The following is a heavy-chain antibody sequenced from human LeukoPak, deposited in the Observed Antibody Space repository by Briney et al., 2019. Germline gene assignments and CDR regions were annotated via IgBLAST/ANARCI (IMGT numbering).Heavy chain of an antibody. CDR1: GFTFRSYA. CDR3: ARDSYGSSGYYYVSDY. J-gene: IGHJ4*02. D-gene: IGHD3-22*01. Sequence: GGSLRLSCAASGFTFRSYAMHWVRQAPGKGLEWVAVITYDGGREYSTDSVKGRFTISRDNSKNTLYLQMVSLRAEDTAVYYCARDSYGSSGYYYVSDYWGQGTLVTVSS. CDR2: ITYDGGRE. V-gene: IGHV3-30-3*01.